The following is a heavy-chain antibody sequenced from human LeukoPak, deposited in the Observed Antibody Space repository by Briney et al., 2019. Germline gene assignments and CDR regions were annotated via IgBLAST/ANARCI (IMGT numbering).Heavy chain of an antibody. CDR1: GYTSMNYY. CDR3: ARASFSDYYDRSGHYDY. V-gene: IGHV1-46*01. CDR2: ISPGGTSA. J-gene: IGHJ4*02. D-gene: IGHD3-22*01. Sequence: ASVKASCKASGYTSMNYYLHWVRQAPGQGLEWLGIISPGGTSATYAQEFRGRVTMTTDTSTSTVYMELRSLRSDDTAVYYCARASFSDYYDRSGHYDYWGQGTLITVSS.